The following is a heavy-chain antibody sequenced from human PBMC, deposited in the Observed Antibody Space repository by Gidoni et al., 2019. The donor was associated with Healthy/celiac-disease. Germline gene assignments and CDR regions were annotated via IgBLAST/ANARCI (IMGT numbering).Heavy chain of an antibody. V-gene: IGHV3-15*07. D-gene: IGHD3-16*02. CDR3: TTHYDYVWGSYRPFGMDV. Sequence: EVQLVEPRGGLVKPGGSLRLSCAASGFTFSNAWMNWVRQAPGKGLEWVCRINSKTDGGTTDYATPVKGRFTISRDDSKNTLYLQMNSLKTEDTAVYYCTTHYDYVWGSYRPFGMDVWGQGTTVTVSS. CDR2: INSKTDGGTT. CDR1: GFTFSNAW. J-gene: IGHJ6*02.